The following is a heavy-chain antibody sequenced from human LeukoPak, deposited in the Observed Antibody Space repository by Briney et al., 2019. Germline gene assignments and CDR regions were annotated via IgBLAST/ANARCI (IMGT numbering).Heavy chain of an antibody. V-gene: IGHV3-30*18. D-gene: IGHD6-6*01. CDR3: AKDRNGIAARFGWLDY. CDR1: GFTFSSYG. CDR2: ISYDGSNK. Sequence: AGSLRLSCAASGFTFSSYGMHWVRQAPGKGLEWLAVISYDGSNKYYADSVKGRFTISRDNSKNTLYLQMNSLRAEDTAVYYCAKDRNGIAARFGWLDYWGQGTLVTVSS. J-gene: IGHJ4*02.